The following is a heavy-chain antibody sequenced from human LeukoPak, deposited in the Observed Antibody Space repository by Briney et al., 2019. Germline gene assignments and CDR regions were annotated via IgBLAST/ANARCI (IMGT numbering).Heavy chain of an antibody. V-gene: IGHV3-21*01. CDR1: GFTFSSYS. J-gene: IGHJ6*03. CDR3: ARSTTHPYYNYMDV. Sequence: GGSLRLSCAASGFTFSSYSMNWVRQAPGKGLEWVSYISSSSSYIYYADSAKGRFTISRDNAKNTLYLQMNSLRVEDTAVYYCARSTTHPYYNYMDVWGKGTTVTLSS. CDR2: ISSSSSYI. D-gene: IGHD4-17*01.